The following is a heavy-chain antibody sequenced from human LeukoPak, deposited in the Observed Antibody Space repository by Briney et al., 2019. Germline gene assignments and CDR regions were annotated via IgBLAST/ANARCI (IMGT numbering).Heavy chain of an antibody. CDR2: ISSSGSTI. D-gene: IGHD3-22*01. CDR1: GFTFSDYY. V-gene: IGHV3-11*01. Sequence: TGGSLRLSCAASGFTFSDYYMSWIRQAPGKGLEWVSYISSSGSTIYYADSVKGRFTISRDNAKNSLYLQMDSLRAEDTAVYYCARVSYDSSGYYYAQGPYMDVWGKGTTVTVS. J-gene: IGHJ6*03. CDR3: ARVSYDSSGYYYAQGPYMDV.